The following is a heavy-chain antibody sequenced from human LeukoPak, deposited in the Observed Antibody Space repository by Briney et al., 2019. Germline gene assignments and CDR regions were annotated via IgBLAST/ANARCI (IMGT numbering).Heavy chain of an antibody. J-gene: IGHJ5*02. V-gene: IGHV3-7*01. CDR1: GFSFIVFW. Sequence: PGGSLRLSCAASGFSFIVFWMTWVRQAPGKGLEWVANINQGGSVKYYVDSVKGRFTISRDDAESSLYVQMNSLRDEDTAVYYCARDITMIVVSNWFDPWGQGTLVTVSS. CDR2: INQGGSVK. D-gene: IGHD3-22*01. CDR3: ARDITMIVVSNWFDP.